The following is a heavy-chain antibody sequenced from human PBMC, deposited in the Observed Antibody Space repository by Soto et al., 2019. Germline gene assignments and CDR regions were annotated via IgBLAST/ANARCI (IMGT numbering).Heavy chain of an antibody. CDR2: IIPIFGTA. V-gene: IGHV1-69*01. J-gene: IGHJ6*02. CDR3: AKVRYSSPMGYYYGMDV. Sequence: VKVSCKASRVAFSKFIVTWVRQAPGLGLEWVGGIIPIFGTANYAQKFQGRVTITADESTSTSYMEVNNLRSEDTAVYYCAKVRYSSPMGYYYGMDVWGQGTTVTVSS. CDR1: RVAFSKFI. D-gene: IGHD6-19*01.